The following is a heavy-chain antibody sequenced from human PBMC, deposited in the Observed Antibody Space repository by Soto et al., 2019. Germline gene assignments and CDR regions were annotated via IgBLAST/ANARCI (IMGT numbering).Heavy chain of an antibody. D-gene: IGHD3-22*01. CDR1: GFTFNYYG. CDR3: AKDHGDSSGFPYYYGMDV. J-gene: IGHJ6*02. V-gene: IGHV3-30*18. Sequence: QVQLVESGGAVVQPGRSLKLSCAASGFTFNYYGMHWVRQAPGKGLEWVAVVSYDGNNKYYADSVQGRFTISRDNSKNTLYLQMNSLRAEDTAVYYCAKDHGDSSGFPYYYGMDVWGLGTTVTVSS. CDR2: VSYDGNNK.